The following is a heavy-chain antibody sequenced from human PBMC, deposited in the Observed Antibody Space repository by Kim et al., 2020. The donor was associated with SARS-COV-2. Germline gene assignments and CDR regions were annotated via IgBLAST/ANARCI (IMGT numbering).Heavy chain of an antibody. J-gene: IGHJ3*02. CDR1: GFTFTDAW. CDR3: TTGGGGSYFVPRAFDI. V-gene: IGHV3-15*01. Sequence: GGSLRLSCAASGFTFTDAWLNWVHQAPGEGLEWVCRIQSKTDGGSANYAAPVKGRFTISRDDSKSTLFLQMNSLKTEDTAVYYCTTGGGGSYFVPRAFDIWGPGTLVTVSS. CDR2: IQSKTDGGSA. D-gene: IGHD1-26*01.